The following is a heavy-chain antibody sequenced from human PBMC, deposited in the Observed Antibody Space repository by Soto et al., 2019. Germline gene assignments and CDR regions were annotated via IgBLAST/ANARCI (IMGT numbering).Heavy chain of an antibody. D-gene: IGHD3-10*01. J-gene: IGHJ4*02. CDR1: GYTFNIFA. CDR3: ARYRITYGPAPVIYGDL. CDR2: IHAGNGST. Sequence: QVHRVQSGAEVKKPGASVKVSCQASGYTFNIFAMHWVRQAPGQRLEWMGWIHAGNGSTKYSQKFQGRITITMDSSAFTTYLELSSLRSADTGVYYCARYRITYGPAPVIYGDLWGQGTLVAVSS. V-gene: IGHV1-3*01.